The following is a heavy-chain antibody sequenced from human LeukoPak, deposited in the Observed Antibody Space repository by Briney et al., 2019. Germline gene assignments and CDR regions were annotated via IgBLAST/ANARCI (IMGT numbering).Heavy chain of an antibody. CDR2: IYTSGST. V-gene: IGHV4-4*07. J-gene: IGHJ4*02. D-gene: IGHD2-2*01. CDR1: GGSISSYY. CDR3: AREVVCSSTSCLAFDY. Sequence: ASETLSLTCTVSGGSISSYYWSWIRQPAGKGLEWIGRIYTSGSTNYNPSLKSRVTMSVDTSKNQFSLKLSSVTAADTAVYYCAREVVCSSTSCLAFDYWGQGTLVTVSS.